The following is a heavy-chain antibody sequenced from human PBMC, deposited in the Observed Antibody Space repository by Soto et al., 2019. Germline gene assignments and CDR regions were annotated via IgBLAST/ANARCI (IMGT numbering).Heavy chain of an antibody. V-gene: IGHV4-38-2*02. J-gene: IGHJ6*02. CDR3: ARVTMVIRDSDHFGVDV. CDR2: ISHTGTT. CDR1: GFPISSPYS. D-gene: IGHD4-17*01. Sequence: PSETLSLTCLVSGFPISSPYSWGWIRQPPGKGLEWIGSISHTGTTSYSPSLTSRVSISVDTSKNQVSLKLTSVTAADTAVYFCARVTMVIRDSDHFGVDVWAPGTTVTVSS.